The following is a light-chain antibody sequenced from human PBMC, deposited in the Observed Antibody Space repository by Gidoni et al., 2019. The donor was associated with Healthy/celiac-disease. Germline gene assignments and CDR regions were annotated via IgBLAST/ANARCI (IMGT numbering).Light chain of an antibody. J-gene: IGKJ3*01. CDR1: QSLLHSNGYNY. Sequence: DIVMTQSPLSLPVTPGEPASISCRSSQSLLHSNGYNYLDWYLQKPGQSPQLLIYLGSNRASGVPDRFSGSGSGTDFTLKIGRVEAEDVGVYYCMQALTFTFGPGTKVDIK. CDR3: MQALTFT. V-gene: IGKV2-28*01. CDR2: LGS.